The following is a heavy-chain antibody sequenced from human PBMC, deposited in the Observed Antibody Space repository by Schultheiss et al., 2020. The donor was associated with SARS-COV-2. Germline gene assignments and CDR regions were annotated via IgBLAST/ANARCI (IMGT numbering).Heavy chain of an antibody. V-gene: IGHV3-7*01. CDR1: GFTFSSYW. D-gene: IGHD3-10*01. CDR2: IKQDGSEK. Sequence: GGSLRLSCAASGFTFSSYWMSWVRQAPGKGLEWVANIKQDGSEKYYLDSVKGRFTISRDNAKNSLYLQMNSLRAEDTAVYYCARDRITMVRGDSAFDIWGQGTMVTVSS. J-gene: IGHJ3*02. CDR3: ARDRITMVRGDSAFDI.